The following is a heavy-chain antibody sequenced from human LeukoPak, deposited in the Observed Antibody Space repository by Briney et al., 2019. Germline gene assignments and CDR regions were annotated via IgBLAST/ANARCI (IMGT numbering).Heavy chain of an antibody. CDR2: INHSGST. CDR3: ARGLEQLVESLNYYYYYMDV. CDR1: GGSFSGYY. J-gene: IGHJ6*03. Sequence: PSETLSLTCAVYGGSFSGYYWSWIRQPPGKGLEWIGEINHSGSTNYNPSLKSRVTISVDTSKNQFSLKLSSVTAADTAVYYCARGLEQLVESLNYYYYYMDVWGKGTTVTVSS. D-gene: IGHD6-6*01. V-gene: IGHV4-34*01.